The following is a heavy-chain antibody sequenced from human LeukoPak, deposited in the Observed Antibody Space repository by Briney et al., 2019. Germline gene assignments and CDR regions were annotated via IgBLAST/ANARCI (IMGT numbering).Heavy chain of an antibody. CDR2: IYYSGST. CDR3: ARDPGYSSSL. D-gene: IGHD6-13*01. V-gene: IGHV4-59*01. Sequence: SSETLSLTCTVSGGSISSYYWSWIRQPPGKGLEWIGYIYYSGSTNYNPSLKSRVTISVDTSKNQFSLKLSSVTAADTAVYYCARDPGYSSSLWGQGTLVTVSS. CDR1: GGSISSYY. J-gene: IGHJ4*02.